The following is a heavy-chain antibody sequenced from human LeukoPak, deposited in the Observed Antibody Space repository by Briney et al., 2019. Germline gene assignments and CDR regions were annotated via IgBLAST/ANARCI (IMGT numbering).Heavy chain of an antibody. D-gene: IGHD3-10*01. J-gene: IGHJ4*02. CDR1: GYSFTIYW. V-gene: IGHV5-51*01. CDR3: ARQYYYGSGRYIDY. CDR2: IYPGDSYT. Sequence: GESLKISCKGSGYSFTIYWIGWVRQMPGKGLEWMGIIYPGDSYTRYSPSFQGQVTISADKYISTAYLQWSSLKASDTAIYYCARQYYYGSGRYIDYWGQGTLVTVSS.